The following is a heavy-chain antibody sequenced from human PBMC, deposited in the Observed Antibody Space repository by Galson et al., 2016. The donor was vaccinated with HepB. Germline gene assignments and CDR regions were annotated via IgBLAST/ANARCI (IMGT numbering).Heavy chain of an antibody. CDR1: GFTFSSYW. CDR3: ARDLSYYDSCVSDF. CDR2: ISRTSTYI. Sequence: SLRLSCAASGFTFSSYWMHWVRQAPGKGLVWVASISRTSTYIEYAASVRGRFIISRDNAENSLYLQMDTLRAEDTAVYYCARDLSYYDSCVSDFWGQGTLVTVSS. J-gene: IGHJ4*02. D-gene: IGHD3-22*01. V-gene: IGHV3-21*01.